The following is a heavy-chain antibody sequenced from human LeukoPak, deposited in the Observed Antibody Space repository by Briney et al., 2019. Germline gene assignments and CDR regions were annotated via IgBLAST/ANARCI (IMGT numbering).Heavy chain of an antibody. V-gene: IGHV1-18*01. Sequence: GASVKVSCEASGYTLTSYGINWMRQAPGQGLEWMGWISTQSGNTSYAQKVQGRLTLTTDRSTNTAYMELRSLRSDDTAVYYCARDEKNDSSGYYYYPNDAFDIWGQGTMVTVSS. CDR1: GYTLTSYG. D-gene: IGHD3-22*01. CDR2: ISTQSGNT. J-gene: IGHJ3*02. CDR3: ARDEKNDSSGYYYYPNDAFDI.